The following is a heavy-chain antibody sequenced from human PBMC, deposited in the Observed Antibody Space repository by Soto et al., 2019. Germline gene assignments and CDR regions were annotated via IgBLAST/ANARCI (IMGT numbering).Heavy chain of an antibody. CDR1: GFTFSGSA. J-gene: IGHJ4*02. CDR3: TRQTTYYDILTGYYTPDFDY. Sequence: VGSLRLSCAAFGFTFSGSAMHWVRQASGKGLEWVGRIRNKANSYATAYAASVKGRFTISRDDSKNTAYLQMNSLKTEDTAVYYCTRQTTYYDILTGYYTPDFDYWGQGTLVTVSS. V-gene: IGHV3-73*01. D-gene: IGHD3-9*01. CDR2: IRNKANSYAT.